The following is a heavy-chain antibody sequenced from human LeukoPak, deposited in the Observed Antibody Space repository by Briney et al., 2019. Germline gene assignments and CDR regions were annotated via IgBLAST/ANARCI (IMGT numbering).Heavy chain of an antibody. CDR1: GFTFRNYA. CDR2: ISWNGDNI. J-gene: IGHJ4*02. CDR3: AKDVGHVERNLDS. V-gene: IGHV3-9*01. Sequence: SGGSLRLSCAASGFTFRNYAMHWVRQVPGKGPEWVSGISWNGDNIAYADSVKGRFTISRDNAKNSLYLQMNGLRVEDTALYSCAKDVGHVERNLDSRGQGTLVTVSS. D-gene: IGHD1-1*01.